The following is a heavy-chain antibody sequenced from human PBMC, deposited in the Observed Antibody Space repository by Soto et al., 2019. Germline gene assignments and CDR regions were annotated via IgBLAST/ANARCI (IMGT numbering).Heavy chain of an antibody. CDR2: ISYDGSNK. D-gene: IGHD3-22*01. CDR3: SKGGSEFVWYYYDSSGYYLVY. V-gene: IGHV3-30*18. Sequence: PGGSLRLSCAASGFTFSSYGMHWVRQAPGKGLEWVAVISYDGSNKYYADSVKGRFTISRDNSKNTLYLQMNSLRAEDTAVYYCSKGGSEFVWYYYDSSGYYLVYWGQGTLVTVSS. CDR1: GFTFSSYG. J-gene: IGHJ4*02.